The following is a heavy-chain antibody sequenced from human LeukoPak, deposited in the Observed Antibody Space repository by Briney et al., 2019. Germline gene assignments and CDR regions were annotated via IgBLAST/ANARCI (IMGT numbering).Heavy chain of an antibody. CDR2: IWYDGSNK. CDR1: GFTFSSYG. Sequence: GGSLRLSCAASGFTFSSYGMHWVRQAPGKGLEWVAVIWYDGSNKYYADSVKGRFTISRDSSKNTLYLQMNSLRAEDTAVYYCAREAVLEDYFDYWGQGTLVTVSS. CDR3: AREAVLEDYFDY. D-gene: IGHD3-16*01. V-gene: IGHV3-33*01. J-gene: IGHJ4*02.